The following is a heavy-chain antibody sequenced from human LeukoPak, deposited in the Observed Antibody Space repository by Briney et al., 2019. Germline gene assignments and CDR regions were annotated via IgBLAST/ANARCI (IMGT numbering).Heavy chain of an antibody. CDR3: ARGITGHNWFDP. CDR1: GGSFSGYY. Sequence: SETLSLTCAVYGGSFSGYYWSWIRQPPGKGLEWIGEINHSGSTNYNPSLKSRVTISVDTSKNQFSLKLSSVTAADTAVYYYARGITGHNWFDPWGQGTLVTVSS. D-gene: IGHD1-20*01. CDR2: INHSGST. V-gene: IGHV4-34*01. J-gene: IGHJ5*02.